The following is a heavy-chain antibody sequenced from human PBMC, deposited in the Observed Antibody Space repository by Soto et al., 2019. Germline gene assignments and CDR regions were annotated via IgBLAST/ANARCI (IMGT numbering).Heavy chain of an antibody. J-gene: IGHJ5*02. CDR2: INPHGGST. D-gene: IGHD1-26*01. CDR1: RDTFTSYY. V-gene: IGHV1-46*01. CDR3: ARSSGGNFGIIIEGTNWFSP. Sequence: ASVKVSCKAPRDTFTSYYMKWVRQAPVQGLEWMGVINPHGGSTAYAQKFKGRVTSTRDTPASTVYMEVSSLTSEDTAMYYCARSSGGNFGIIIEGTNWFSPWGQGTLVTVSS.